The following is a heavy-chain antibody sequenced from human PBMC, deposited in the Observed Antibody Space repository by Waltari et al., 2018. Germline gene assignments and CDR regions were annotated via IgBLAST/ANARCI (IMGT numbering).Heavy chain of an antibody. CDR1: GYTFTSYA. D-gene: IGHD1-26*01. Sequence: QVQLVQSGAEVKKPGASVKVSCKASGYTFTSYAMHWVRQAPGQRLEWMGWINAGNGNTKYSQKFQGRVTITRDTSASTAYMELSSLRSEDTAVYYCARGGIYTTPPDIWFDPWGQGTLVTVSS. CDR3: ARGGIYTTPPDIWFDP. CDR2: INAGNGNT. V-gene: IGHV1-3*01. J-gene: IGHJ5*02.